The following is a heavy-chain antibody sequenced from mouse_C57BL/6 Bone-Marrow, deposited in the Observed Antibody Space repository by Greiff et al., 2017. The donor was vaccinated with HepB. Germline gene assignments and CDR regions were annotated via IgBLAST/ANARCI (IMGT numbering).Heavy chain of an antibody. V-gene: IGHV1-85*01. J-gene: IGHJ1*03. CDR2: IYPRDGST. CDR3: ARIGYYYGSSHWYFDV. Sequence: QVQLQQSGPELVKPGASVKLSCKASGYTFTSYDINWVKQRPGQGPEWMGWIYPRDGSTKYNEKFKGKATVTVDTSSSTAYMELHSLTSEDSAVYFCARIGYYYGSSHWYFDVWGTGTTVTVSS. D-gene: IGHD1-1*01. CDR1: GYTFTSYD.